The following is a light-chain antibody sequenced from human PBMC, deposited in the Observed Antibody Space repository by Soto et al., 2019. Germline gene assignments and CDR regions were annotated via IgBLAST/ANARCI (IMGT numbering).Light chain of an antibody. CDR2: DAS. Sequence: EIVLTQSPGTLSLSPGERATLSCRASENVGRNYLAWFQQRPGQAPRLLIYDASTRATGIPDRFSGSVSGTDFTLTISRLEPEDFAVYFCHQYAKSPLVFGGGTKVDI. V-gene: IGKV3-20*01. CDR1: ENVGRNY. CDR3: HQYAKSPLV. J-gene: IGKJ4*01.